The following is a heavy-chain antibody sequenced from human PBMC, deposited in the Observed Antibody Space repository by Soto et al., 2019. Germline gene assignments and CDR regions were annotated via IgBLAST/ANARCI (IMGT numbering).Heavy chain of an antibody. CDR2: ISSNGVGT. Sequence: EVQLAESGGGLAQPGGSLRLSCAASGFTLSGYAMDWVRQAPGKGLEYVSGISSNGVGTYYANSVQGRFPISRDNSKNTVSLQMASLRREDMAVYYCARRARPDFYYMDVWGKGTTVTVSS. D-gene: IGHD6-6*01. CDR1: GFTLSGYA. J-gene: IGHJ6*03. CDR3: ARRARPDFYYMDV. V-gene: IGHV3-64*01.